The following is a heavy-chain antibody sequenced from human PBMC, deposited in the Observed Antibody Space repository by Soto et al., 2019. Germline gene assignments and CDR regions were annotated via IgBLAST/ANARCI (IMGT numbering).Heavy chain of an antibody. D-gene: IGHD6-13*01. CDR1: GFTFSSYG. CDR3: AKDPSIAAAGIPDY. Sequence: GGSLRLSCAASGFTFSSYGMHWVRQAPGKGLEWVAVISYDGSNKYYADSVKGRFTISRDNSKTTLYLQMNSLRAEDTAVYYCAKDPSIAAAGIPDYWGQGTLFTVSS. V-gene: IGHV3-30*18. CDR2: ISYDGSNK. J-gene: IGHJ4*02.